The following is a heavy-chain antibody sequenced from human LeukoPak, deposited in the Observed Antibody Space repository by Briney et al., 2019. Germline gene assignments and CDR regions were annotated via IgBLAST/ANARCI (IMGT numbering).Heavy chain of an antibody. Sequence: GESLKISCKGSGYNFTSYWIAWVRQMPGKGLEWKGIIYPGDSDTRYSPSFQGQVTVSADKSISTAYLQWSSLKASETAMYYCARRSGSFQGDYNFDYWGQGTLVTVSS. CDR2: IYPGDSDT. CDR3: ARRSGSFQGDYNFDY. J-gene: IGHJ4*02. CDR1: GYNFTSYW. D-gene: IGHD1-26*01. V-gene: IGHV5-51*01.